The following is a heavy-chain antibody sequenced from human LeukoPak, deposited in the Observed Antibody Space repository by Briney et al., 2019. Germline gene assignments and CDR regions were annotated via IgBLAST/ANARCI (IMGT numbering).Heavy chain of an antibody. J-gene: IGHJ4*02. CDR3: AREKYSAS. CDR1: GFTFNSYS. D-gene: IGHD2/OR15-2a*01. CDR2: ISSGSSYI. Sequence: GGSLRLSCAASGFTFNSYSMNWVRQAPGKGLEWVSSISSGSSYIFYADSVKGRFTISRDNANNSLYLQMNSLRAEDTAVYYCAREKYSASWGQGTLVTVSS. V-gene: IGHV3-21*01.